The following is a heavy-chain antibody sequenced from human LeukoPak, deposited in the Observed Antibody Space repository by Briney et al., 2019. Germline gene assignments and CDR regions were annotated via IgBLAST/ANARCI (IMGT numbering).Heavy chain of an antibody. V-gene: IGHV4-59*12. CDR2: IYYSGST. J-gene: IGHJ4*02. CDR3: ASGNSSWGILPKYYVDY. Sequence: SETLSLTCTVSVGSISSYYWSWLRQPLGKGLEWIGHIYYSGSTNYNPSLKSRVTISVDTSKNQLSLKLSSVTAADTAVYYCASGNSSWGILPKYYVDYSGQGTPVTVSS. D-gene: IGHD6-13*01. CDR1: VGSISSYY.